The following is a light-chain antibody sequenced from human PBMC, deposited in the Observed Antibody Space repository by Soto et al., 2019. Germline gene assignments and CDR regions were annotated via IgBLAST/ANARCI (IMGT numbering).Light chain of an antibody. Sequence: QPVLTQPPSVSGAPGQRVTISCTGSSSNIGAGYDVHWYQQIPGTAPKLLIYGNSNRPSGVPDRFSGSKSGTSASLAITGLQAEDEADYYCQSYDSSLSALYVFGTGTKVTVL. CDR1: SSNIGAGYD. J-gene: IGLJ1*01. CDR3: QSYDSSLSALYV. V-gene: IGLV1-40*01. CDR2: GNS.